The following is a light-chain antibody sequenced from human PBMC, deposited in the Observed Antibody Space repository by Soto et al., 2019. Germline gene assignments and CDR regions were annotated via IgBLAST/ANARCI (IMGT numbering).Light chain of an antibody. CDR3: LQHNSYPYT. Sequence: DIQMTQSPSSLSASVGDRVTITCRASQGIRNDLGWYQQKPGKAPKRLIYAASSLQSGVPSRLSGSGSGTAFFLTSSSRLPEDSSTYYCLQHNSYPYTFGQGTKLEIK. J-gene: IGKJ2*01. V-gene: IGKV1-17*01. CDR2: AAS. CDR1: QGIRND.